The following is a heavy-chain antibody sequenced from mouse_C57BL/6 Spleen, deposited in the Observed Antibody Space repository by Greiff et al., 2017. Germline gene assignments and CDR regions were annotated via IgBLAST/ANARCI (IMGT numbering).Heavy chain of an antibody. V-gene: IGHV1-64*01. J-gene: IGHJ1*03. CDR1: GYTFTSYW. CDR2: IHPNSGST. CDR3: ARSRLTGTGYFDV. Sequence: QVQLQQPGAELVKPGASVKLSCKASGYTFTSYWMHWVKQRPGQGLEWIGMIHPNSGSTNYNEKFKSKATLTVDKSSSTAYMQLSSLTSEDSAVYYCARSRLTGTGYFDVWGTGTTVTVSS. D-gene: IGHD4-1*01.